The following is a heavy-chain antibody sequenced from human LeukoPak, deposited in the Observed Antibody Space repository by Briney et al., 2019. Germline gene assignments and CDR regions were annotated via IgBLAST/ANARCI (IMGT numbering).Heavy chain of an antibody. J-gene: IGHJ4*02. CDR3: ARDSMVRGVIRNLGKYYFDY. V-gene: IGHV3-21*01. CDR1: GFTFSSYS. CDR2: ISSSSSYI. Sequence: PGGSLRLSCAASGFTFSSYSMNWVRQAPGKGLEWVSSISSSSSYIYYADSVKGRFTISRDSAKNSLYLQMNSLRAEDTAVYYCARDSMVRGVIRNLGKYYFDYWGQGTLVTVSS. D-gene: IGHD3-10*01.